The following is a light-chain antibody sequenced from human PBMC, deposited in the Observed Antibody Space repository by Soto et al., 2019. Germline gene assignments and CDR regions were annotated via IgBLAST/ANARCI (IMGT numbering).Light chain of an antibody. J-gene: IGKJ2*01. CDR2: SAS. CDR3: QQTFKTPHT. V-gene: IGKV1-39*01. Sequence: DIQMTQSPASLSASVGDSVTISCRASQTISSYLNWYQQQPGQAPKLLIYSASTLQTGVPSRFSGSGFGTDYTLTISSLQPADFATYYCQQTFKTPHTFGQGTKVDIK. CDR1: QTISSY.